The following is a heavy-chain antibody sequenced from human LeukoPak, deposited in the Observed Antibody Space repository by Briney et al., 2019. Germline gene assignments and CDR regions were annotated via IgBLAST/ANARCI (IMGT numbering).Heavy chain of an antibody. J-gene: IGHJ4*02. D-gene: IGHD6-6*01. V-gene: IGHV3-9*01. Sequence: GGSLRLSCAASGFTFDDYAMHWVRQVPGKGLEWVSGISWNSRTIGYADSVKGRFTISRDNAKNSLYLQMNSVRAEDTALYYCVKENIAVRHIDYWGQGILVTVSS. CDR1: GFTFDDYA. CDR2: ISWNSRTI. CDR3: VKENIAVRHIDY.